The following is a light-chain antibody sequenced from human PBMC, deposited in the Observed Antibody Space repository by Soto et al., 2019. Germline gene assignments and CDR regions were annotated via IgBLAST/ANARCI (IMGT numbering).Light chain of an antibody. V-gene: IGLV8-61*01. Sequence: QTVVTQEPSFSVSPGGTVTLTCGLSSGSVSTSYYPSWYQQTPGQAPRTLIYSTNTRSSGVPDPFSGSILGNKAALTITGAQADDESDYYCVLFMGSAWVFGGGTQLTVL. CDR3: VLFMGSAWV. CDR2: STN. CDR1: SGSVSTSYY. J-gene: IGLJ3*02.